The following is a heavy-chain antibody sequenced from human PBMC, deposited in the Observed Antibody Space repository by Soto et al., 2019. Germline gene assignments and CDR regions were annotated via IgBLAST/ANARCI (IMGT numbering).Heavy chain of an antibody. J-gene: IGHJ4*02. V-gene: IGHV3-72*01. CDR1: GFTFSDHY. CDR3: ARADLLGYCSGGSCYFNDY. Sequence: GGSLRLSCAASGFTFSDHYMDWVRQAPGKGLEWVGRTRNKANSYTTEYAASVKGRFTISRDDSKNSLYLQMNSLKTEDTAVYYCARADLLGYCSGGSCYFNDYWGQGTLVTVSS. CDR2: TRNKANSYTT. D-gene: IGHD2-15*01.